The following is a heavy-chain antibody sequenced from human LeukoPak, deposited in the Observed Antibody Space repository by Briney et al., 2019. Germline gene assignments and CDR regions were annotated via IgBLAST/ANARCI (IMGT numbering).Heavy chain of an antibody. CDR1: GFMFSHYW. V-gene: IGHV3-7*01. J-gene: IGHJ5*02. CDR3: AREGFYGPNWFDP. Sequence: PGRSLRLSCAASGFMFSHYWMSWVRQAPGKGLEWVANIKQDGSEKYYVDSVKGRFTISRDNAKNSLYLQINSLRAEDTAVYYCAREGFYGPNWFDPWGQGTLVTVSS. CDR2: IKQDGSEK. D-gene: IGHD2/OR15-2a*01.